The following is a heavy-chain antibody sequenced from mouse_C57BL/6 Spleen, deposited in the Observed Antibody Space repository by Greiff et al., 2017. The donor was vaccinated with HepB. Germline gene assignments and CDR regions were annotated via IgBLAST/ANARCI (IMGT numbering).Heavy chain of an antibody. CDR1: GYTFTSYW. V-gene: IGHV1-69*01. J-gene: IGHJ4*01. CDR2: IDPSDSYT. CDR3: ARGTTVVASYPVWDY. D-gene: IGHD1-1*01. Sequence: QVQLQQPGAELVMPGASVKLSCKASGYTFTSYWMHWVKQRPGQGLEWIGEIDPSDSYTNYNQKFKGKSTLTVDKSSSTAYMRLSSLTSEDSAVYYCARGTTVVASYPVWDYWGQGTSVTVSS.